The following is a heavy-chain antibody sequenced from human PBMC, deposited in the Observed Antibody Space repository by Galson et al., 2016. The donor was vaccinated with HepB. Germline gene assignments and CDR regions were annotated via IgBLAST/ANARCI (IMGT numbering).Heavy chain of an antibody. J-gene: IGHJ4*02. CDR2: ISYDGNNK. Sequence: SLRLSCAASGFTFSSYAMHWVRQAPGKGLEWVALISYDGNNKYYADSVRGRFTISRDNSKNTLYLQMNSLRAEDTAIYYCAKDDGVFGGFDYWGQGTLVTVSS. CDR1: GFTFSSYA. D-gene: IGHD3-10*02. V-gene: IGHV3-30-3*01. CDR3: AKDDGVFGGFDY.